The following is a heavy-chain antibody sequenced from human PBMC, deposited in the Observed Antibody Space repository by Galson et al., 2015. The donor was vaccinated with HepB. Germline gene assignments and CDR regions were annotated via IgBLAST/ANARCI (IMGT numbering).Heavy chain of an antibody. D-gene: IGHD4-17*01. J-gene: IGHJ3*02. CDR3: ARDSHGDYLSHGFDI. CDR1: GFTVNSNY. CDR2: IYSRGST. Sequence: SLRLSCAASGFTVNSNYMSWARQAPGKGLEWVSVIYSRGSTYYADSVKGRFTISRDNSQNTLYLQMNSQRAEDTAVYYCARDSHGDYLSHGFDIWGQGTMVTVSS. V-gene: IGHV3-53*01.